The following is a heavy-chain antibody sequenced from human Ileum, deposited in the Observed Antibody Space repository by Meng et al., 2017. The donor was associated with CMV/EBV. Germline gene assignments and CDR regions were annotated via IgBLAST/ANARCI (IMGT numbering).Heavy chain of an antibody. V-gene: IGHV4-4*02. CDR1: GGAVISNSW. D-gene: IGHD1-7*01. Sequence: SETLSLTCTVLGGAVISNSWWTWVRQSPGKGLEWIGEIYENGNTNYSPSLKSRVTFSVDKSKNHFSLELSSVTAADTAVYYCARGASHKLYYYYPVDVWGQGTMVTVSS. CDR3: ARGASHKLYYYYPVDV. J-gene: IGHJ6*02. CDR2: IYENGNT.